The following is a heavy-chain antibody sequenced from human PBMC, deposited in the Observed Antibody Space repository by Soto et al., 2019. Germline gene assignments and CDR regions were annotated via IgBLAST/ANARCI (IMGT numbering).Heavy chain of an antibody. J-gene: IGHJ4*02. D-gene: IGHD3-22*01. CDR2: INPSGGST. Sequence: QVQLVQSGAEVKKPGASVQVSCKASGYTFTSYYMHWVRQAPGQGLEWMGIINPSGGSTSYAQKFQGRVTMTRDTSKSTVYMELSSLRSEDTAVYYCARVQSYYYDSSGLNFDYWGQGTLVTVSS. CDR1: GYTFTSYY. CDR3: ARVQSYYYDSSGLNFDY. V-gene: IGHV1-46*01.